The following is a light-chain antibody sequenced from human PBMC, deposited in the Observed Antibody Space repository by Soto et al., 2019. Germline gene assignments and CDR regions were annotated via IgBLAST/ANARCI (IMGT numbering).Light chain of an antibody. CDR1: QDISSA. Sequence: IQLTQSPSSLSASVGDRVTITCRAGQDISSALAWYQQKPGKAPKLLLYDASSLDAGVPSRISGSGSGTDFTLSITSLRPEDFATYYCQQFNDFPLTFGGGTKVQIK. CDR2: DAS. J-gene: IGKJ4*01. V-gene: IGKV1D-13*01. CDR3: QQFNDFPLT.